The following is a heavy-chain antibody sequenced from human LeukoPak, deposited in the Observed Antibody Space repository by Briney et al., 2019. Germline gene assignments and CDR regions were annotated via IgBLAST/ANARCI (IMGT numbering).Heavy chain of an antibody. J-gene: IGHJ4*02. V-gene: IGHV3-43*02. Sequence: GGSLRLSCALSGFSFDVYSMQWVRHARGKGRGWVFFIGGVGGSTYYADCVKGRFTNTRDNSKNSLYLQMNSLKTEDTDLYYCAKVQARGADFDYWGQGTLVTVSS. CDR1: GFSFDVYS. CDR3: AKVQARGADFDY. CDR2: IGGVGGST. D-gene: IGHD1-26*01.